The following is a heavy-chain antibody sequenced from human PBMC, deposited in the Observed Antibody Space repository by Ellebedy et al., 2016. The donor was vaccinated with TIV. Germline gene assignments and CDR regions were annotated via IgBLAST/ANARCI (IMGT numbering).Heavy chain of an antibody. CDR1: GFTFSSYT. V-gene: IGHV3-30*01. Sequence: PGGSLRLSCAASGFTFSSYTVHWVRQAPGKGLEWVAVISYDGSNKYYADSVKGRFIISRDNSKNTLYLQMNSLRAEDTAVYFCARDLLDYWGQGTLVTVSS. CDR2: ISYDGSNK. CDR3: ARDLLDY. J-gene: IGHJ4*02.